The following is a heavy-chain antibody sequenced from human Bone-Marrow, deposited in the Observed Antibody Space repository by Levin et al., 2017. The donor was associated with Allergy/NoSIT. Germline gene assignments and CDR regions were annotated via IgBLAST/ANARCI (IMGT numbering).Heavy chain of an antibody. Sequence: SGPTLVKPTQTLTLTCTFSGFSLTSSGVGVGWIRQPPGKALEWLALIYWNDDKHYNPSLRTRLTITKDTSKNQVVLTMTHMDPVDTATYYCAHQLCSGCPLYWLEPWGQGTLVTVSS. CDR1: GFSLTSSGVG. CDR2: IYWNDDK. V-gene: IGHV2-5*01. D-gene: IGHD6-25*01. J-gene: IGHJ5*02. CDR3: AHQLCSGCPLYWLEP.